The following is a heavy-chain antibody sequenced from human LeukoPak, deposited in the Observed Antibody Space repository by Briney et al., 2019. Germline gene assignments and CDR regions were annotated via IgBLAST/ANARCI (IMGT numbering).Heavy chain of an antibody. V-gene: IGHV3-21*01. J-gene: IGHJ4*02. CDR2: ISSSSYI. D-gene: IGHD3-22*01. Sequence: PGGSLRLSCAASGFTFSSCAMHWVRQAPGKGLEWVSSISSSSYIYYADSVKGRFTISRDNAKNSLYLQMNSLRAEDTAVYYCARNDYDSSGYYYYYFDYWGQGTLVTVSS. CDR3: ARNDYDSSGYYYYYFDY. CDR1: GFTFSSCA.